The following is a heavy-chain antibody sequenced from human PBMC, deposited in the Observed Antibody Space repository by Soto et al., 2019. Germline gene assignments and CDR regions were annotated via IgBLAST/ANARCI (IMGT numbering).Heavy chain of an antibody. Sequence: SETLSLTCTVSGGSVSSGSYYWSWIRQPPGKGLEWIGYIYYSGSTNYNPSLKSRVTISVDTSKNQFSLKLSSVTAADTAVYYCARGIPYYDSSGYWGVHYFDYWGQGTLVTVSS. D-gene: IGHD3-22*01. CDR2: IYYSGST. CDR1: GGSVSSGSYY. CDR3: ARGIPYYDSSGYWGVHYFDY. J-gene: IGHJ4*02. V-gene: IGHV4-61*01.